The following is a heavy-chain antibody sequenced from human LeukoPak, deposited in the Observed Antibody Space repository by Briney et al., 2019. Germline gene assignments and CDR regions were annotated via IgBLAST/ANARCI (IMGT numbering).Heavy chain of an antibody. CDR2: ISWNSGSI. V-gene: IGHV3-9*01. D-gene: IGHD2-2*01. J-gene: IGHJ4*02. Sequence: GGSLRLSCAASGFTFDDYAMHWVRQAPGKGLERVSGISWNSGSIGYADSVKGRFTISRDNAKNSLYLQMNSLRAEDTALYYCAKATGGYCSSTSCRTDFDYWGQGTLVTVSS. CDR3: AKATGGYCSSTSCRTDFDY. CDR1: GFTFDDYA.